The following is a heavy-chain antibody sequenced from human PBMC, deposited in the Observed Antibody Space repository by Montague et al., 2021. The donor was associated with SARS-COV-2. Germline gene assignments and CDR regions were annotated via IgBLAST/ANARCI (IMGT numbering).Heavy chain of an antibody. Sequence: SLRLSCAASGFTVSSNYMSWVRQAPGKGLEWVSVIYSGGSTYYAXXVKGRFTISKDNSKNTLYLQMNSLRAEDTAVYYCARGGHSSSWYYYYGMDVWGQGTTVTVSS. V-gene: IGHV3-53*01. CDR1: GFTVSSNY. D-gene: IGHD6-13*01. CDR2: IYSGGST. J-gene: IGHJ6*02. CDR3: ARGGHSSSWYYYYGMDV.